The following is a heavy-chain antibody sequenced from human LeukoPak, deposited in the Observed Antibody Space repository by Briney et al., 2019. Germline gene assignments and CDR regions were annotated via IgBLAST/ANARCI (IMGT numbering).Heavy chain of an antibody. V-gene: IGHV3-7*01. Sequence: GGSLRLSCAGSGFSFTSHWMSWVRHAPAKGLEWVANIKEDGSEKYYVDSVKGRFTISRDNAKNSLSLQMNSLRAEDTAVYYCARGVGWFDPWGQGTLVTVSS. D-gene: IGHD3-3*01. J-gene: IGHJ5*02. CDR3: ARGVGWFDP. CDR2: IKEDGSEK. CDR1: GFSFTSHW.